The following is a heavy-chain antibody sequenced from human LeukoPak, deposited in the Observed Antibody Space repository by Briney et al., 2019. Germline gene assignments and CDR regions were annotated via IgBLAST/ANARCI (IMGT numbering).Heavy chain of an antibody. V-gene: IGHV4-30-4*01. CDR3: ASFLPTYYYDSSGSDAFDI. CDR1: GGSISSGDYY. CDR2: IYYSGST. D-gene: IGHD3-22*01. J-gene: IGHJ3*02. Sequence: PSQTLSLTCTVSGGSISSGDYYWSWIRQPPGKGLEGIGSIYYSGSTYYNPSLKSRVTISVDTSKNQFSLKLSSVTAADTAVYYCASFLPTYYYDSSGSDAFDIWGQGTMVTVSS.